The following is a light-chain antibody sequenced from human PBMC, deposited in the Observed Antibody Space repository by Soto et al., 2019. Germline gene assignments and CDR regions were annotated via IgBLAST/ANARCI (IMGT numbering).Light chain of an antibody. CDR2: GAF. CDR3: QQSYITLYS. V-gene: IGKV1-39*01. Sequence: DIQMTQSPSTLSASVGDRVTITCRASQILNNRLRWYQQKPGKAPNLLISGAFNLQSGVPSRFSGSGSWTDFTLTISSLQPEDFATYYCQQSYITLYSFGQGTRLEIK. J-gene: IGKJ2*01. CDR1: QILNNR.